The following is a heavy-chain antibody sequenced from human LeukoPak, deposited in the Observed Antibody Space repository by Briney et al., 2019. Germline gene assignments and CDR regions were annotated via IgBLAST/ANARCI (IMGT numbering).Heavy chain of an antibody. V-gene: IGHV4-59*01. J-gene: IGHJ6*03. CDR2: IYYSGST. Sequence: SETLSLTCTVSGGSISSYYWSWIRQPPGKGLEWIGYIYYSGSTNYNPSLKSRVTISVDTSKNQFSLKLSSVTAADTAVYYCASGAGGGLELPFYYYYYYMDVWGKGTTVTVSS. CDR3: ASGAGGGLELPFYYYYYYMDV. CDR1: GGSISSYY. D-gene: IGHD1-7*01.